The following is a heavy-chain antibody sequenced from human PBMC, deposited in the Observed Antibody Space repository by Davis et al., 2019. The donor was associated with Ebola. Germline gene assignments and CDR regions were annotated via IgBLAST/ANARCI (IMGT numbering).Heavy chain of an antibody. J-gene: IGHJ4*02. CDR2: IKSKTDGGTT. CDR1: GFTFSSFA. D-gene: IGHD4-17*01. V-gene: IGHV3-15*01. Sequence: GESLKISCAASGFTFSSFAMTWVRQAPGKGLEWVGRIKSKTDGGTTDYAAPVKGRFTISRDDSKNTLYLQMNSLKTEDTAVYYCTTGVIHGDYDFDYWGQGTLVTVSS. CDR3: TTGVIHGDYDFDY.